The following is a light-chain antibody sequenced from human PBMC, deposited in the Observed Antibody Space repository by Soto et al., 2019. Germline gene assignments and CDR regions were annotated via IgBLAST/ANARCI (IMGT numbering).Light chain of an antibody. CDR3: QQTYSTRLT. V-gene: IGKV1-39*01. CDR2: AAS. Sequence: DIQMTQSPSSLSASVGDRVTITCRASQSISIYLNWYQQEPGKVPKLLIYAASNLQTGVPSRFSGSGSGTDFTLTISSLQPEDFATYYCQQTYSTRLTFGQGTKVEIK. CDR1: QSISIY. J-gene: IGKJ1*01.